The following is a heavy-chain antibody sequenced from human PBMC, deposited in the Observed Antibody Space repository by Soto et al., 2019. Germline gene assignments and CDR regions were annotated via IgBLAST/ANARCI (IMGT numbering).Heavy chain of an antibody. CDR3: ASHYDMWSGYLSPVDY. D-gene: IGHD3-3*01. CDR2: IDTSGTKI. V-gene: IGHV3-11*01. Sequence: PGGSLRLSCSASGYTFSDYYMSWIRQAPGQGQEWISYIDTSGTKIYYADSVKGRFTITRDNAKNSLYLEMNSLRDEDTAVFYCASHYDMWSGYLSPVDYWGQGTLVTVSS. J-gene: IGHJ4*02. CDR1: GYTFSDYY.